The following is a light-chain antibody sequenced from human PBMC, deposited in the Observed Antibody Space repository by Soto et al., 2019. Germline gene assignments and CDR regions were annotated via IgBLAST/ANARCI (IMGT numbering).Light chain of an antibody. Sequence: QSALTQPASVSGSPGQSITISCTGTSSDVGGYNYVSWYQQNPGKAPKLMIYEVSNRPSGVSNRFSGSKSGNTASLTISGLQAEDEADYYCSSYTSSSTRVFGGGTKLT. CDR2: EVS. CDR3: SSYTSSSTRV. CDR1: SSDVGGYNY. J-gene: IGLJ2*01. V-gene: IGLV2-14*01.